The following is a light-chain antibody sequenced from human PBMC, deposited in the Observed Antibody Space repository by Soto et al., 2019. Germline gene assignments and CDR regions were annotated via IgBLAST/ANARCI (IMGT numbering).Light chain of an antibody. CDR1: QDINNC. CDR3: QQYDNLPLT. Sequence: DIQMTQTPSSLSASVGDRVTITCQASQDINNCLNWYHQKPGKAPKLLIYDASNLETGVPSRFSGSGSGTHFTFTISSLQPEDTATYYCQQYDNLPLTFGPGTKVD. J-gene: IGKJ3*01. CDR2: DAS. V-gene: IGKV1-33*01.